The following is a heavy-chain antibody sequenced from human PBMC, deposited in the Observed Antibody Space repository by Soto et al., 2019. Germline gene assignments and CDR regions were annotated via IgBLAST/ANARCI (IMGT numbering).Heavy chain of an antibody. CDR2: MYYSGST. D-gene: IGHD5-12*01. CDR3: ARVRERWLQFGFDY. V-gene: IGHV4-59*01. J-gene: IGHJ4*02. CDR1: GGSIISFY. Sequence: SETLSLTCTVSGGSIISFYWSWSRQPPGKGLEWIGYMYYSGSTNYNPSLKGRVTISVDTSKNQFSLKLSSVTAADTAVYYCARVRERWLQFGFDYWGQGTLVTVSS.